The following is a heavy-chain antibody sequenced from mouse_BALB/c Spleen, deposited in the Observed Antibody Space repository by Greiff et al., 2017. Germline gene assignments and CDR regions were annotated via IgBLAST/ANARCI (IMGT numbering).Heavy chain of an antibody. CDR1: GFSLSTSGMS. J-gene: IGHJ1*01. CDR3: ARNWDWYFDV. V-gene: IGHV8-8*01. CDR2: IWWNDDK. Sequence: QVTLKVSGPGILQPSQTLSLTCSFSGFSLSTSGMSVGWIRQPSGKGLEWLAHIWWNDDKYYNPALKSRLTISKDTSNNQVFLKIASVVTADTATYYCARNWDWYFDVWGAGTTVTVSS. D-gene: IGHD4-1*01.